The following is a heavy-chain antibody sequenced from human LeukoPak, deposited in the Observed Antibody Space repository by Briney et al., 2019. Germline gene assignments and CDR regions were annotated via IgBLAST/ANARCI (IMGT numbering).Heavy chain of an antibody. D-gene: IGHD3-10*01. J-gene: IGHJ5*02. CDR1: GGYISSSSYY. CDR2: IYYSGST. CDR3: ARGGLLWFGDNRRGFDP. V-gene: IGHV4-39*07. Sequence: SETLSLTCTVSGGYISSSSYYWGWIRQPTGKGLEWIGSIYYSGSTYYNPSLKSRVTISVDTSKNQFSLKLSSVTAADTAVYYCARGGLLWFGDNRRGFDPRGQGTLVTVSS.